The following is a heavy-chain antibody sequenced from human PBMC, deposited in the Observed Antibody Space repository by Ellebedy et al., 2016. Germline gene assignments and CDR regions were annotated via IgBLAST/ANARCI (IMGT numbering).Heavy chain of an antibody. CDR2: INTDGSST. D-gene: IGHD3-10*01. CDR3: AKDPMVRGDSGV. V-gene: IGHV3-74*01. CDR1: GFTVSTNY. J-gene: IGHJ6*02. Sequence: GGSLRLSCAASGFTVSTNYMKWVRQVPGKGLVWVSRINTDGSSTSYADSVKGRFTISRDNAKNTLYLQMNSLRAEDTAVYYCAKDPMVRGDSGVWGQGTTVTVSS.